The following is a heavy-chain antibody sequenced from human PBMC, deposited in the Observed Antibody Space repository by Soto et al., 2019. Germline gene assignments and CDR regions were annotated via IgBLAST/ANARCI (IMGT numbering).Heavy chain of an antibody. D-gene: IGHD2-2*01. V-gene: IGHV3-7*01. CDR3: ARPARECSSPGCAN. Sequence: EVQLVESGGGLVQPGGSLRLSCVVSGLTFSNYWMSWVRQAPGKGLEWVANINQDGSESYYVNSVKGGFTISRDNAKNSLYLQMTSLRAEDTAVYYCARPARECSSPGCANWGQGTLVTVSS. J-gene: IGHJ4*02. CDR2: INQDGSES. CDR1: GLTFSNYW.